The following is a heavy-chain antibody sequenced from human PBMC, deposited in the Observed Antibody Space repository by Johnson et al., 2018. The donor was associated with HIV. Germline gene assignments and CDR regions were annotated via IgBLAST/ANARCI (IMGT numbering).Heavy chain of an antibody. D-gene: IGHD3-22*01. V-gene: IGHV3-30-3*01. CDR3: ARDYYDSSGYHNAFDI. CDR1: GFTFSSYA. J-gene: IGHJ3*02. Sequence: QVQLVESGGGVVQPGRSLRLSCAASGFTFSSYAMHWVRQAPGKGLEWVAVISYDGSNKYYADSVKGRFTISRDNSKNTVYLQMNSLRAEETAVYYCARDYYDSSGYHNAFDIWGPGTLVTVSS. CDR2: ISYDGSNK.